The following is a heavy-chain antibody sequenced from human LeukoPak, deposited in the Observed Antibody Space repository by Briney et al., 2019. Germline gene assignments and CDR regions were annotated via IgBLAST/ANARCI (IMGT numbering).Heavy chain of an antibody. J-gene: IGHJ4*02. Sequence: SETLSLTCTVSGGSMSSYYWSWIRQPPGKGLEWIGYIYYSGSTNYNPSLKSRVTISVDTSKNQFSLKLSSVTAADTAVYYCARHYYGSGSLNYYFDYWGQGTLVTVSS. CDR2: IYYSGST. CDR1: GGSMSSYY. D-gene: IGHD3-10*01. CDR3: ARHYYGSGSLNYYFDY. V-gene: IGHV4-59*08.